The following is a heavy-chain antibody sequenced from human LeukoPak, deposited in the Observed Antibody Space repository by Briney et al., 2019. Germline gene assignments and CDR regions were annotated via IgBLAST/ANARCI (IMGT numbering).Heavy chain of an antibody. J-gene: IGHJ4*02. Sequence: KPGGSLRFSCEAPGFTVSTNYMGWVRQAPGKGLEWVSSISSSSIYIFYADSVKGRFTISRDNAKNSLYLQMNSLRAEDTAVYYCARGPSGYHNTGGQGTLVTVSS. CDR3: ARGPSGYHNT. D-gene: IGHD5-12*01. CDR1: GFTVSTNY. V-gene: IGHV3-21*01. CDR2: ISSSSIYI.